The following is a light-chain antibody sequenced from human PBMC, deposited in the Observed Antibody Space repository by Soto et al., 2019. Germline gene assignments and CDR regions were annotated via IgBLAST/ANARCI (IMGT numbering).Light chain of an antibody. V-gene: IGKV3-20*01. CDR1: XXXXXXX. Sequence: EIVLTQSPGTLALSPGERATLSCXXXXXXXXXXXXXXXXKPGQAPRLLIYGASNRATGISARFSGSGSGTDFTLTISRLEPEDFAVYYCQQYATSRTFGQGTKVDIK. J-gene: IGKJ1*01. CDR3: QQYATSRT. CDR2: GAS.